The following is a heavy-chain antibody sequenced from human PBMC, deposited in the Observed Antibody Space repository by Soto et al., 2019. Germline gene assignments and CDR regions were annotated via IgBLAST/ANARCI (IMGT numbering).Heavy chain of an antibody. CDR1: GYTFTGHY. D-gene: IGHD3-16*01. J-gene: IGHJ4*02. Sequence: ALVKVSCKASGYTFTGHYIHWVRQAPEQGPEWMGEIGPESGATRYAQRFQGRVTMTRDMSITTVYMELNSLRAEDTAVYYCARDQRRVDLWPHYFDYWGQGTLVTVSS. CDR3: ARDQRRVDLWPHYFDY. V-gene: IGHV1-2*02. CDR2: IGPESGAT.